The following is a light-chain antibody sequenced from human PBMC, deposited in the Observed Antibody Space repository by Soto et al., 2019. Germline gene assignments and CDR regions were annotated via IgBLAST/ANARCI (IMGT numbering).Light chain of an antibody. CDR2: GAS. V-gene: IGKV3-11*01. J-gene: IGKJ5*01. CDR3: QQRSNWPSIT. CDR1: QSVSSY. Sequence: EIVLTQSPATLSLSPGERATLSCRASQSVSSYLAWYQQKPGQAPRLLIFGASNGATGIPARFSGSGSGTDFTLTISSLEPEDSAVYYCQQRSNWPSITFGQGTRLENK.